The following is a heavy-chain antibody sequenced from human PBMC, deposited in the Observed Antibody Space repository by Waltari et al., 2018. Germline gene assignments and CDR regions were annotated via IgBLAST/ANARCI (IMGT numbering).Heavy chain of an antibody. V-gene: IGHV1-69*08. Sequence: QVQLVQSGAEVKKPGSSVKVSCKAAGGTFSSYTSSWVRQAPGQGLEWMGRIIPILCIANYAQKCQGRVTITADKSTNTAYMELSSLRSEDTAVYYCARDRRTYSSGWYEFDYWGQGTLFTVSS. CDR2: IIPILCIA. J-gene: IGHJ4*02. CDR3: ARDRRTYSSGWYEFDY. CDR1: GGTFSSYT. D-gene: IGHD6-19*01.